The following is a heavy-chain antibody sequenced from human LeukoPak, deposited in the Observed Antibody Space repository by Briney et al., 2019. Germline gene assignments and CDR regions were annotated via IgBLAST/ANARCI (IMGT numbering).Heavy chain of an antibody. Sequence: LSLTCTVSGGSISSYYWSWIRQPPGKGLEWVSYISSSGSTIYYADSVKGRFTISRDNAKNSLYLQMNSLRAEDTAVYYCARPERGQDYWGQGTLVTVSS. D-gene: IGHD3-16*01. CDR2: ISSSGSTI. V-gene: IGHV3-11*01. CDR3: ARPERGQDY. J-gene: IGHJ4*02. CDR1: GGSISSYY.